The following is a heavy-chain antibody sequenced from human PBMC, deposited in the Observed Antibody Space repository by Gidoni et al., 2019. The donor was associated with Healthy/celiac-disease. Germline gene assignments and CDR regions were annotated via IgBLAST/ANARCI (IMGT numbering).Heavy chain of an antibody. CDR2: IYYSGST. CDR3: ARDSGPAYGDYLSYYFDY. J-gene: IGHJ4*02. D-gene: IGHD4-17*01. Sequence: QVQLQESGPGLVKPSETLSLTCPVSGGSVSRGGYDWSWIRQPPGKGLQWIGYIYYSGSTNYTPSLKSRVTISVYTSKYLFSLQLSSVTAADTAVYYCARDSGPAYGDYLSYYFDYWCQGTLVTVSS. V-gene: IGHV4-61*08. CDR1: GGSVSRGGYD.